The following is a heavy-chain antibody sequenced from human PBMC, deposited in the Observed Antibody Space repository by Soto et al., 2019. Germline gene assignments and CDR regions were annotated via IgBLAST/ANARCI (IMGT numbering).Heavy chain of an antibody. D-gene: IGHD3-10*01. CDR1: GASIINYF. Sequence: QVQLQESGPGLVKPSETLSLTCNVSGASIINYFWSWIRQPPGKGLEWIGYIYSSGSTSYDPSLKSRVTISVDTSKNQFSLKLTSVTAADTAVYYCARLPSFGEPGYWGQGTLVTVSS. V-gene: IGHV4-59*08. CDR3: ARLPSFGEPGY. CDR2: IYSSGST. J-gene: IGHJ4*02.